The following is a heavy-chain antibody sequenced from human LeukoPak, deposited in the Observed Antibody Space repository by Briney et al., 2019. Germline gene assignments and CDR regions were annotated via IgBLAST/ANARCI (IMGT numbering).Heavy chain of an antibody. CDR2: VSGKTGTT. CDR1: GFTFSSYA. CDR3: ARPGLHHYDTTGYYSFDY. V-gene: IGHV3-23*01. Sequence: GGSLRLSCAASGFTFSSYAMSWVRQAPGKGLEWVSVVSGKTGTTYYADSVRGRFTTSRDNSKNTLYPQMNRLRAEDTAVYYCARPGLHHYDTTGYYSFDYWGQGTLVTVSS. J-gene: IGHJ4*02. D-gene: IGHD3-22*01.